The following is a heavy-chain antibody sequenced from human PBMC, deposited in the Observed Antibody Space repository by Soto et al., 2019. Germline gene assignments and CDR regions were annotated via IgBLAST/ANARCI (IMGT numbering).Heavy chain of an antibody. CDR2: INHSGST. D-gene: IGHD3-3*01. J-gene: IGHJ5*02. CDR3: ASGKLWSGYYRHNWFDP. V-gene: IGHV4-34*01. Sequence: SETLSLTCAVYGGSFSGYYWSWIRQPPGKGLEWIGEINHSGSTNYNPSLKSRVTISVDTSKNQFSLKLSSVTAADTAVYYCASGKLWSGYYRHNWFDPWGQGTLVTVSS. CDR1: GGSFSGYY.